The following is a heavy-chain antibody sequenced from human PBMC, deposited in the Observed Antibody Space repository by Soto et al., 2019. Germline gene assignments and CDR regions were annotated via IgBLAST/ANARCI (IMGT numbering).Heavy chain of an antibody. Sequence: PGGSLRLSWAASGFTFSSAWLNGVRQAPGKGLEWVGRIKSKTDGGTTDYAAPGKGRFTISRDASQNTLYLQMNSLKTEDTAVYYYTTDVSLELSPISDYGTVAVGEGTTVTVSA. CDR2: IKSKTDGGTT. CDR3: TTDVSLELSPISDYGTVA. CDR1: GFTFSSAW. V-gene: IGHV3-15*07. D-gene: IGHD3-3*01. J-gene: IGHJ6*04.